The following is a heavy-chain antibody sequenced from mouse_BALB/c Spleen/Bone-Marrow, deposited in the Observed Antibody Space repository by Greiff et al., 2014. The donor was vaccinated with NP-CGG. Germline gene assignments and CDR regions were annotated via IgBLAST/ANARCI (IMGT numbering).Heavy chain of an antibody. V-gene: IGHV2-6-5*01. CDR1: GFSLTDYG. D-gene: IGHD4-1*02. Sequence: VQLVESGPGLVSPSQSLSITCTVSGFSLTDYGVTWIRQPPGKGLEWLGIIWGGGSTFYNSSLRSRLNVSKDNSKSQVFLKMNSLRADDTAMYYCAKLNWVYAMDYWGQGTSVTVSS. CDR3: AKLNWVYAMDY. CDR2: IWGGGST. J-gene: IGHJ4*01.